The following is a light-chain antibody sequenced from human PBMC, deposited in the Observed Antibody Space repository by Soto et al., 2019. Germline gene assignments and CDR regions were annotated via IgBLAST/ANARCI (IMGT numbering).Light chain of an antibody. V-gene: IGKV3-15*01. CDR3: QQYNNWPPFMYT. Sequence: EIVMTQPPATLSVSPGERATLSCRASQSVSSNLAWYQQKPGQAPRLLIYGASTRATGIPARFSGSGSGTEFTLTISSLLSEDFAVYYCQQYNNWPPFMYTFGQGTKVDIK. J-gene: IGKJ2*01. CDR1: QSVSSN. CDR2: GAS.